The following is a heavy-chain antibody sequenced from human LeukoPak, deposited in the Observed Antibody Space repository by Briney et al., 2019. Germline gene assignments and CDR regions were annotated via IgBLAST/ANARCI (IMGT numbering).Heavy chain of an antibody. Sequence: SETLSLTCAVYGGSFSGYYWSWIRQPPGKGLEWIGEINHSGSTNYNPSLKSRVTISVDTSKNQFSLKLSSVTAADTAVYYCARAGWTGNYYYYGMDVRGQGTTVTVSS. CDR1: GGSFSGYY. J-gene: IGHJ6*02. D-gene: IGHD3-10*01. V-gene: IGHV4-34*01. CDR3: ARAGWTGNYYYYGMDV. CDR2: INHSGST.